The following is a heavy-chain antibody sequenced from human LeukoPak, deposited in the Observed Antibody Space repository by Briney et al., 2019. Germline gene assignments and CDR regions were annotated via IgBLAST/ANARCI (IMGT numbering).Heavy chain of an antibody. CDR1: GFTFSGYA. J-gene: IGHJ4*02. D-gene: IGHD6-13*01. CDR3: AKYPAAEGGY. CDR2: ISGSGGST. Sequence: VGSLRLSCAASGFTFSGYAMSWVRQAPRKGLEWVSAISGSGGSTYYADSVKGRFTISRDNSKNTLYLQMNSLRAEDTAVYYCAKYPAAEGGYWGQGTLVTVSS. V-gene: IGHV3-23*01.